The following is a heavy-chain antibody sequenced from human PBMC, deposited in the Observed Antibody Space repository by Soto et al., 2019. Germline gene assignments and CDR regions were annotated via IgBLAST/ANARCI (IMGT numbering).Heavy chain of an antibody. CDR3: ARAPIVATTHYFDY. Sequence: PSETLSLTCTVYGWSFSGYYWSWIRQPPGKGLEWIGEINHSGSTNYNPSLKSRVTISVDTSKNQFSLKLSSVTAADTAVYYCARAPIVATTHYFDYWGQGTLVTVSS. J-gene: IGHJ4*02. CDR2: INHSGST. CDR1: GWSFSGYY. V-gene: IGHV4-34*01. D-gene: IGHD5-12*01.